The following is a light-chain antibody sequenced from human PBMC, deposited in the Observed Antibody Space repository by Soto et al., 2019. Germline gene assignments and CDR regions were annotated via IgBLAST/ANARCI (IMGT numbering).Light chain of an antibody. CDR2: DAS. V-gene: IGKV1-5*01. CDR1: QSISSW. J-gene: IGKJ2*01. Sequence: DIQMPQSPSTLSASVGDRVTITCRASQSISSWLAWYQQKPGKAPKPLIYDASSFESGVPSRFSGSGSGTEFTLTISSLQHDDFATYYCQQYNSYSPSFGQGTKLEIK. CDR3: QQYNSYSPS.